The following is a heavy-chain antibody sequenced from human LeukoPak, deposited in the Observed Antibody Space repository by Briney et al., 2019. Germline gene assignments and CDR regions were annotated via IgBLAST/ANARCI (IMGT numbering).Heavy chain of an antibody. CDR3: ARVHGIQLWSKDFDY. J-gene: IGHJ4*02. V-gene: IGHV1-2*02. Sequence: GASVKVSCKASGYTFTGYYMHWVRQAPGQALEWMGWINPNSGGTNYAQKFQGRVTMTRDTSISTAYMELSRLRSDDTAVYYCARVHGIQLWSKDFDYWGQGTLVTVSS. CDR1: GYTFTGYY. D-gene: IGHD5-18*01. CDR2: INPNSGGT.